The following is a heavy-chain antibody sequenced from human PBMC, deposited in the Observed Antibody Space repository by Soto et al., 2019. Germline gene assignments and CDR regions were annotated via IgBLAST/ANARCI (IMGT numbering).Heavy chain of an antibody. V-gene: IGHV2-70*01. CDR3: ARGNYGDSYYYYGMDV. CDR2: IDWDDDK. CDR1: GFSVSARGVG. J-gene: IGHJ6*02. Sequence: SGPTLVNPTQTLTLTCALSGFSVSARGVGVGWIRQPPGKVLEWLALIDWDDDKYYSTSLKTRLTISKDTSKNQVVLTMTNMDPVNTATYYCARGNYGDSYYYYGMDVWGQGTTVTVSS. D-gene: IGHD4-17*01.